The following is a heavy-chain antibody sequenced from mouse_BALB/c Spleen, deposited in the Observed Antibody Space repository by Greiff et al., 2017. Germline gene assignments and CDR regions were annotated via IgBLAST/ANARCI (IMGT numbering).Heavy chain of an antibody. J-gene: IGHJ3*01. V-gene: IGHV5-6-5*01. CDR2: ISSGGST. CDR3: ARLLLRLEGFAY. CDR1: GFTFSSYA. D-gene: IGHD1-2*01. Sequence: DVMLVESGGGLVKPGGSLKLSCAASGFTFSSYAMSWVRQTPEKRLEWVASISSGGSTYYPDSVKGRFTISRDNARNILYLQMSSLRSEDTAMYYCARLLLRLEGFAYWGQGTLVTVSA.